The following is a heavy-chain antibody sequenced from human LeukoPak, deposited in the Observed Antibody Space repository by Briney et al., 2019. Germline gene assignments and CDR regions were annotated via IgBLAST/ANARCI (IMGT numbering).Heavy chain of an antibody. D-gene: IGHD3-3*01. CDR1: GGSISSSSYY. Sequence: SETPSLTCTVSGGSISSSSYYWGWIRQPPGKGLEWIGSIYYSGSTYYNPSLKSRVTISVDTSKNQFSLKLSSVTAADTAVYYCARQNDFWSGSFDYWGQGTLVTVSS. J-gene: IGHJ4*02. CDR2: IYYSGST. V-gene: IGHV4-39*01. CDR3: ARQNDFWSGSFDY.